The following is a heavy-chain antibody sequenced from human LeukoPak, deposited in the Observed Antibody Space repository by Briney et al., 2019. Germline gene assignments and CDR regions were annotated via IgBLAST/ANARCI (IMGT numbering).Heavy chain of an antibody. V-gene: IGHV4-30-4*01. Sequence: PSETQSLTCSVSGGSISSGGYYWTWIRQPPGKGLEWIGYVYYTGCTDYNPSLRSRVTISVDTSKNQFSLKLTSVTAADTAVYYCARGNGEQQLTGDYWGQGTLVTISS. J-gene: IGHJ4*02. CDR2: VYYTGCT. D-gene: IGHD6-13*01. CDR3: ARGNGEQQLTGDY. CDR1: GGSISSGGYY.